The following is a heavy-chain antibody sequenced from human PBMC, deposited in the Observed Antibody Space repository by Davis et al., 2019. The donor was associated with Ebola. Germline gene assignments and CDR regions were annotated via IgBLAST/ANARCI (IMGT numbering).Heavy chain of an antibody. J-gene: IGHJ4*02. CDR3: AKDRGYSSGWYYFDY. V-gene: IGHV3-48*01. D-gene: IGHD6-19*01. CDR1: GFTFKSYS. Sequence: GESLKISCAASGFTFKSYSMNWVRQAPGKGLEWVSYISSSGSTIYYADSVKGRFTISRDNSKNTLYLQMNSLRAEDTAVYYCAKDRGYSSGWYYFDYWGQGTLVTVSS. CDR2: ISSSGSTI.